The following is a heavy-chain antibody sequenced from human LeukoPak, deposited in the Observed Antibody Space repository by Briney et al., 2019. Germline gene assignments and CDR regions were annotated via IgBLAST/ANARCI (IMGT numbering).Heavy chain of an antibody. CDR2: IYHSGST. Sequence: PSETLSLTCAVSGGSISSSNWWSWVRQPPGKGLEWIGEIYHSGSTNYNPSLKSRVTISADKSKNQFSLKLSSVTAADTAVYYCARYYGDYGYWFDPWGQGTLVTVSS. V-gene: IGHV4-4*02. CDR1: GGSISSSNW. CDR3: ARYYGDYGYWFDP. J-gene: IGHJ5*02. D-gene: IGHD4-17*01.